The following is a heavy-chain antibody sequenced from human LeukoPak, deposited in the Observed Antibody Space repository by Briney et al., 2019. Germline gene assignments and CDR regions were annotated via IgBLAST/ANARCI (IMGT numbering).Heavy chain of an antibody. CDR2: IKQDGSEK. V-gene: IGHV3-7*03. CDR1: GFTFSSYW. Sequence: GGSLRLSCAASGFTFSSYWMSWVRQAPGKGLEWVANIKQDGSEKYYVDSVKGRFTISRDNAKNSLYLQMNSLRAEDTAVYYCAREELLWFGDPNWSDPWGQGTLVTVSS. CDR3: AREELLWFGDPNWSDP. D-gene: IGHD3-10*01. J-gene: IGHJ5*02.